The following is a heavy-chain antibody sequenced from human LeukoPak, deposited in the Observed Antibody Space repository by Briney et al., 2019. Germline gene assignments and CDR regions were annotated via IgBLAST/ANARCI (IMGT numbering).Heavy chain of an antibody. CDR1: GFTFSSYW. J-gene: IGHJ3*02. CDR3: ARDGGDGYRGAFDI. V-gene: IGHV3-74*01. CDR2: INSDGSST. D-gene: IGHD5-24*01. Sequence: PGGSLRLSCAASGFTFSSYWMHWVRQAPGKGLVWVSRINSDGSSTSYADSVKGRFTFSRDNAKNTLYLQMNSLRAEDTAVYYCARDGGDGYRGAFDIWGQGTMVTVSS.